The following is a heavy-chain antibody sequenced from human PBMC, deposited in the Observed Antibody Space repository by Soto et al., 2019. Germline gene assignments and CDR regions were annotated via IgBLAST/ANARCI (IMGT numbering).Heavy chain of an antibody. Sequence: SETLSFTCADSSGSISSGGYSRSWIRQPPGKGLGWIGYIYHSGSTYYNPSLKSRVTISVDRSKNQFSLKLSSVTAADTAVYYCARETSRGYSLVRRGWLDPWGQGTLVTVSS. CDR1: SGSISSGGYS. CDR2: IYHSGST. V-gene: IGHV4-30-2*01. CDR3: ARETSRGYSLVRRGWLDP. D-gene: IGHD5-18*01. J-gene: IGHJ5*02.